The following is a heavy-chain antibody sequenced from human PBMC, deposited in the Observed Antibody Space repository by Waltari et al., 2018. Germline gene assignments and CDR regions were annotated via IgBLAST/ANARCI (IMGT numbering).Heavy chain of an antibody. J-gene: IGHJ4*02. CDR1: GFTFSTYS. CDR2: ISSSSSTI. V-gene: IGHV3-48*01. Sequence: EVQLVESGGGLVQTGGSLRLSCTASGFTFSTYSMNWVRQAPGKGLEWVSYISSSSSTIYYADSVKGRFTISRDNAKNSLYLQMNSLRAEDTAVYYCARETSYCTSTSCYWFDYWGQGTLVTVSS. CDR3: ARETSYCTSTSCYWFDY. D-gene: IGHD2-2*01.